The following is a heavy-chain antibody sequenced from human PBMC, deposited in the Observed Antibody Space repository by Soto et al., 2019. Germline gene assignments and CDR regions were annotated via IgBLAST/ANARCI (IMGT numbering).Heavy chain of an antibody. CDR2: ISYDGSNK. Sequence: PGGSLRLSCAASGFTFSSYAMHWVRQAPGKGLEWVAVISYDGSNKYYADSVKGRFTISRDNSKNTPYLQMNSLRAEDTAVYYCAREGPPWSVPAVPGPGWCDPWGQGTLVTVSS. D-gene: IGHD2-2*01. CDR1: GFTFSSYA. V-gene: IGHV3-30-3*01. CDR3: AREGPPWSVPAVPGPGWCDP. J-gene: IGHJ5*02.